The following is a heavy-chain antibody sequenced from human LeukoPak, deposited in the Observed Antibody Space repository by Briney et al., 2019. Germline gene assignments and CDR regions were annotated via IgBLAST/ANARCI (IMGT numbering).Heavy chain of an antibody. Sequence: ASVKVSCKASGYTFTDYYMHWVRQAPGQGFEWMGWINPNDGDTNYAQKFQGRVTMTRDTSISTAHMEVSRLRSDDTAVYYCARANFLFCSSSTCLFDYWGQGTLVTVSS. V-gene: IGHV1-2*02. CDR2: INPNDGDT. CDR3: ARANFLFCSSSTCLFDY. J-gene: IGHJ4*02. CDR1: GYTFTDYY. D-gene: IGHD2-2*01.